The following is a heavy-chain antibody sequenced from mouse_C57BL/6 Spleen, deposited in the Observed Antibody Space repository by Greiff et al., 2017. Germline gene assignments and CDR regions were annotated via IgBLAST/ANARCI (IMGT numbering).Heavy chain of an antibody. Sequence: EVKLVESEGGLVQPGSSMKLSCTASGFTFSDYYMAWVRQVPEKGLEWVANINYDGSSTYYLDSLKSRFIISRDNAKNILYLQMSSLKSEDTATYYCARAGLRRGYFDVWGTGTTVTVSS. V-gene: IGHV5-16*01. J-gene: IGHJ1*03. CDR2: INYDGSST. CDR1: GFTFSDYY. CDR3: ARAGLRRGYFDV. D-gene: IGHD2-4*01.